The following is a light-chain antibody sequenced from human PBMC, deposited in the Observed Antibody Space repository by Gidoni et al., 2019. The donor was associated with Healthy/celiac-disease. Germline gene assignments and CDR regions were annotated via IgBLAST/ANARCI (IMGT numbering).Light chain of an antibody. J-gene: IGKJ1*01. V-gene: IGKV1-39*01. CDR1: HSISSY. CDR2: AAS. CDR3: QQSYSTPWT. Sequence: DIQMTQSPSSLSASVGDRVTITCRASHSISSYLNWYQQKPGKDPKILIYAASSLQSGVPSRFSGRGSGTDFTLTISSLQPEDFATYYCQQSYSTPWTFXXXTKVEIK.